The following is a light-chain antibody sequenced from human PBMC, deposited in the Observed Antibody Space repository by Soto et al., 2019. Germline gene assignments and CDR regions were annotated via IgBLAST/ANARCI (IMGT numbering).Light chain of an antibody. J-gene: IGKJ1*01. V-gene: IGKV2-28*01. CDR2: LGS. Sequence: DIVMTQSPLSLPVTPGEPASISCRSSQSLLYSNGYNYLDWYLQRPGQSPQLLIYLGSNRASGVPDRFSGSGSGTNFTLKISRVEAEDVRVYFCMQPLQSRTFGQGPKVEIK. CDR1: QSLLYSNGYNY. CDR3: MQPLQSRT.